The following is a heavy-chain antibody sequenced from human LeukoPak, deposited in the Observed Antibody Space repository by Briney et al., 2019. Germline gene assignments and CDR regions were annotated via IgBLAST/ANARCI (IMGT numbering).Heavy chain of an antibody. CDR2: IIPIFGTA. J-gene: IGHJ6*02. V-gene: IGHV1-69*13. Sequence: GASVKVSCKASGGTFISYAISWVRQAPGQGLEWMGGIIPIFGTANYAQKFQGRVTITADESTSTAYMELSSLRSEDTAVYYCAREIYYDSSGYNYYYYGMDVWGQGTTVTVSS. CDR3: AREIYYDSSGYNYYYYGMDV. CDR1: GGTFISYA. D-gene: IGHD3-22*01.